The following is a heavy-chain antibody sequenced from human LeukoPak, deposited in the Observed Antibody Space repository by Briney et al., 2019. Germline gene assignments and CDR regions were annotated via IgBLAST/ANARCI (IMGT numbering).Heavy chain of an antibody. Sequence: GGSLRLSCAASGLTFSSYGMHWVRQAPGKGLEWVAVISYDGSNKYYADSVKGRFTISRDNSKNTLYLQMNSLRAEDTAVYYCARGGARPPYWGQGTLVTVSS. D-gene: IGHD6-6*01. CDR2: ISYDGSNK. CDR3: ARGGARPPY. V-gene: IGHV3-30*03. CDR1: GLTFSSYG. J-gene: IGHJ4*02.